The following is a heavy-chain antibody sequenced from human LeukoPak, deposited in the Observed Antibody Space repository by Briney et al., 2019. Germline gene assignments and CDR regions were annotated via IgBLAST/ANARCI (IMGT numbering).Heavy chain of an antibody. V-gene: IGHV6-1*01. CDR3: ARQGQDILTGYDCFDP. CDR2: TYYRSKWYN. J-gene: IGHJ5*02. Sequence: SQTLSLTCAISGDSVSSNSAAWNWIRQSPSRGLEWLGRTYYRSKWYNDYAVSVKSRITINPDTSKNQFSLKLSSVTAADTAVYYCARQGQDILTGYDCFDPWGQGTLVTVSS. CDR1: GDSVSSNSAA. D-gene: IGHD3-9*01.